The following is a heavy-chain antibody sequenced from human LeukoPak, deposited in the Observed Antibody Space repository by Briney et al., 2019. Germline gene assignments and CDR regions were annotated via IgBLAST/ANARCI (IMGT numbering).Heavy chain of an antibody. CDR3: SGDQGRLTRCCYTGY. J-gene: IGHJ4*02. CDR2: INPFSGVT. CDR1: GYTFTGYH. V-gene: IGHV1-2*06. Sequence: ASVTVSCKASGYTFTGYHIHWVRPAPGQGLEWMGRINPFSGVTNIAQKLQGRVTMTRDTTITTAYMYLCRLTPADTAAYFSSGDQGRLTRCCYTGYWGQGTQVTVSS. D-gene: IGHD2-15*01.